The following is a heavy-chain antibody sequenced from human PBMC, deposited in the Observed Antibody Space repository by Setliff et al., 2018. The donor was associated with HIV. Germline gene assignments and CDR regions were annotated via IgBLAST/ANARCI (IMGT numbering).Heavy chain of an antibody. J-gene: IGHJ3*02. V-gene: IGHV4-38-2*01. CDR2: IYPGGGNI. CDR3: ATQSFSDTDNYYYAAFDI. D-gene: IGHD3-22*01. CDR1: GYSISSGYY. Sequence: SETLSLTCAVSGYSISSGYYWAWLRQPPGKGLELIGYIYPGGGNINYNPSLKSRLTISVDTSKNQLSLKLRSVTAADTAVYYCATQSFSDTDNYYYAAFDIWGQGTMVTVSS.